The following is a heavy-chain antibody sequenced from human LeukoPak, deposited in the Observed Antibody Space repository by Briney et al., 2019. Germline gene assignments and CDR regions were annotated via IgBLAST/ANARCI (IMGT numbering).Heavy chain of an antibody. J-gene: IGHJ5*02. Sequence: AETLSLTCAVYGGSFSSYYWSWIRQPPGKGLEWIGEINHSGSTNYNPSLKSRVTISVDTSKNQFSLRLSSVTAADTAVYYCARSLVLWGFDPWGQGTLVTVSS. CDR3: ARSLVLWGFDP. V-gene: IGHV4-34*01. CDR1: GGSFSSYY. D-gene: IGHD6-13*01. CDR2: INHSGST.